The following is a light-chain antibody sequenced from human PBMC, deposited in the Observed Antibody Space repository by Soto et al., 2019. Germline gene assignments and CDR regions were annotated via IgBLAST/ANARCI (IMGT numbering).Light chain of an antibody. CDR2: GAS. Sequence: EIELTQSPGTLSLSPGERATISCRASQSVSSSYLAWYQQKPGHAPRLLIYGASSRSTGIPDRFSGSGSGTDFTLTISRLQPEDVAVYYCQQYGSSPWTFGPGTKVEIK. CDR1: QSVSSSY. V-gene: IGKV3-20*01. CDR3: QQYGSSPWT. J-gene: IGKJ1*01.